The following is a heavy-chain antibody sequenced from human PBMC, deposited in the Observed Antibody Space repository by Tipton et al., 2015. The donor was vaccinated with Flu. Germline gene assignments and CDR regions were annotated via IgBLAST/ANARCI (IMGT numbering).Heavy chain of an antibody. CDR2: INHSGGT. Sequence: TLSLTCAVYGGSFSGYYWSWIRQPPGKGLEWIGEINHSGGTSYNSSLKSRATISVDSSKNQFSLKLSSVTAADTGVYYCARGLACRYYHYWGQGTLVTVSS. CDR3: ARGLACRYYHY. V-gene: IGHV4-34*01. D-gene: IGHD1-26*01. J-gene: IGHJ4*02. CDR1: GGSFSGYY.